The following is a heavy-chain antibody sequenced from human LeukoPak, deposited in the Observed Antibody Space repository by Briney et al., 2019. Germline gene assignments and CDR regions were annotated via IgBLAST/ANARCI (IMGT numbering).Heavy chain of an antibody. Sequence: PGGSLRLSCAASGFTFSSYAMSWVRQAPGKGLEWVSAISGSGGSTYYADSVKGRFTISRDNSKNTLYLQMNSLRAEDTAVYYCXXVAVVVTATRGPDYWGQGTLVTVSS. CDR1: GFTFSSYA. CDR2: ISGSGGST. V-gene: IGHV3-23*01. D-gene: IGHD2-21*02. CDR3: XXVAVVVTATRGPDY. J-gene: IGHJ4*02.